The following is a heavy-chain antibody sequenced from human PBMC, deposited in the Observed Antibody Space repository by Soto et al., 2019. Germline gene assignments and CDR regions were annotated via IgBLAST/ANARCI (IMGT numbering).Heavy chain of an antibody. V-gene: IGHV3-23*01. CDR3: AALIVVVMYPEY. D-gene: IGHD3-22*01. J-gene: IGHJ4*02. Sequence: EVQLLESGGGLVQPGGSLRLSCAASGFTFSSYAMSWVRQAPGKGLEWVSAISGSGGRTYYADSVKGRFTISRDNSKNKLYLQMNSLRAEDTAVYYCAALIVVVMYPEYWGQGTLVTVSS. CDR2: ISGSGGRT. CDR1: GFTFSSYA.